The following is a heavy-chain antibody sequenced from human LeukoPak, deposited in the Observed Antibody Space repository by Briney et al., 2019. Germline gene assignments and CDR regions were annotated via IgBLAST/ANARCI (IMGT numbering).Heavy chain of an antibody. CDR2: INHSGST. J-gene: IGHJ6*02. Sequence: PSETLSLTCAVYGGSFSGYYWSWIRQPPGKGLEWIGEINHSGSTSYNPSLKSRVTISVDTSKNQFSLKLSSVTAADTAVYYCARGYKRFLVPGTMDVWGQGTTVTVSS. D-gene: IGHD3-3*01. CDR1: GGSFSGYY. V-gene: IGHV4-34*01. CDR3: ARGYKRFLVPGTMDV.